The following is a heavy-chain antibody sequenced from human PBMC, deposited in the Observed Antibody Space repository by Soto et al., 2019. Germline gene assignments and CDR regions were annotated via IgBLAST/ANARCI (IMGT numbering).Heavy chain of an antibody. J-gene: IGHJ4*02. CDR3: ARDSSYYDFWSGPRYYFDY. D-gene: IGHD3-3*01. CDR1: GDSVSSKSAA. Sequence: SQTLSLTCAISGDSVSSKSAAWNWIRQSPSRGLEWLGRTYYRSKWYNDYAVSVKSRITINPDTSKNQFSLQLNSVTPADTAVYYCARDSSYYDFWSGPRYYFDYWGQGTLVTVSS. CDR2: TYYRSKWYN. V-gene: IGHV6-1*01.